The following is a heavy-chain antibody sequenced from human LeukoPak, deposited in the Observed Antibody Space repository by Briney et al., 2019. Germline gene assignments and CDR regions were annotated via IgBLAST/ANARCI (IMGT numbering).Heavy chain of an antibody. CDR1: GDSVSSNSAA. D-gene: IGHD3-16*01. CDR3: ARTGGGGRSFDY. V-gene: IGHV6-1*01. J-gene: IGHJ4*02. Sequence: SQTLSLTCAISGDSVSSNSAAWNWIRQSPSRGLEWMGRTYYRSKWYNDYAVSVRSRITINPDISKNQFSLQLNSVPPEDTAVYYCARTGGGGRSFDYWGQGTLVTVSS. CDR2: TYYRSKWYN.